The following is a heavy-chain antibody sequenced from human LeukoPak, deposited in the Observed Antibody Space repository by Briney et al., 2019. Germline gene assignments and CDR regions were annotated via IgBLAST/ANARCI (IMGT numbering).Heavy chain of an antibody. CDR1: GGSISSYY. CDR2: IHYSGST. CDR3: ARGGAAADNWFDP. Sequence: PSETLSLTCTVSGGSISSYYWSWIRQPPGKGLEWIGYIHYSGSTNYNPSLKSRVTISVDTSKNQFSLKLSSVTAADTAVYYCARGGAAADNWFDPWGQGTLVTVSS. V-gene: IGHV4-59*01. J-gene: IGHJ5*02. D-gene: IGHD6-13*01.